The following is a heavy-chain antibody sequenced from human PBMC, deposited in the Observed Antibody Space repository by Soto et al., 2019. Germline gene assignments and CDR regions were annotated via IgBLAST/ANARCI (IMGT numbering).Heavy chain of an antibody. CDR1: AYSFTTYH. CDR3: ARGDIVLVPASEGNWFDP. D-gene: IGHD2-2*01. Sequence: ASVKVSCKASAYSFTTYHIHWVRQAPGQGLEWMGLINPDAGATNYAQRFQGRLRLTRDTSTSTVYMELRSLRSDDTAVYFCARGDIVLVPASEGNWFDPWGQGTLVTVSS. CDR2: INPDAGAT. J-gene: IGHJ5*02. V-gene: IGHV1-46*01.